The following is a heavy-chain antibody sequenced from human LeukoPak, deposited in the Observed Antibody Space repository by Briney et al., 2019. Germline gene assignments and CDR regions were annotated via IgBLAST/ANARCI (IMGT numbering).Heavy chain of an antibody. CDR2: IKQDGSDK. CDR1: GFTFSNYW. J-gene: IGHJ4*02. V-gene: IGHV3-7*01. Sequence: GGSLRLSCAASGFTFSNYWMSWVRQAPGKGLEWVANIKQDGSDKNYVDSVKGRFTISRDNAKNSVFLQMNSLRAEDTAVYYCARGLPCSGGSCYVGGYFDYWGQGTLVTVSS. CDR3: ARGLPCSGGSCYVGGYFDY. D-gene: IGHD2-15*01.